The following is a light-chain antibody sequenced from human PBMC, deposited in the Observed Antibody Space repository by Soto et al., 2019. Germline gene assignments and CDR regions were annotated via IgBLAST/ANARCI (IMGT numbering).Light chain of an antibody. V-gene: IGKV1-5*01. CDR1: QSISSW. J-gene: IGKJ2*01. Sequence: DIQMTQSPSTLSASVGDRVTITCRASQSISSWLAWYQQKPGQAPKVLIYDASSLESGVPSRFSGSGSGTEFTLTISSLQPDDFATYYCQQYSSYSETFGQGTKLEIK. CDR2: DAS. CDR3: QQYSSYSET.